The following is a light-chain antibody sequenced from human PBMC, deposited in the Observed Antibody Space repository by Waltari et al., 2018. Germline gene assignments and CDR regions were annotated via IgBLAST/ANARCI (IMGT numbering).Light chain of an antibody. CDR3: QQRSNWP. V-gene: IGKV3-11*01. J-gene: IGKJ3*01. Sequence: VLTQSPATLSLSPGERATLSCRASQSVSSYLAWYQQKPGQAPRLLIYDASNRATGIPARFSGSGSGTDFTLTISSLEPEDFAVYYCQQRSNWPFGPGTKVDIK. CDR1: QSVSSY. CDR2: DAS.